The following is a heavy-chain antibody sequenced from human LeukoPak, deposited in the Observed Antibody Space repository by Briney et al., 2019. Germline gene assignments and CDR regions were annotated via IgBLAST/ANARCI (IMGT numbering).Heavy chain of an antibody. J-gene: IGHJ6*04. V-gene: IGHV3-48*03. CDR2: IISSGSTI. CDR3: AELGITMIGGV. D-gene: IGHD3-10*02. CDR1: GFTFSSYE. Sequence: GGALRLSCAASGFTFSSYERKWGRQPPGRGVEWVSYIISSGSTIYYADSVKGRFTISKANAKNSLYLQMNSLRDEDTAVYYCAELGITMIGGVWGKGTTVTISS.